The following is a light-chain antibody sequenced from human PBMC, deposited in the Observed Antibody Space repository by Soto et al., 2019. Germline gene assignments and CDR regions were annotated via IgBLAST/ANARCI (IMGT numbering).Light chain of an antibody. Sequence: QPVLTQSPSASASLGSSINLTCTLSSGHSSYIIAWHQQQPGKAPRYLMKIEGSGSYNKGSGVPDRFSGSSSGADRYLTISNLQSEDEADYYCETWDSNTRVFGGGTKVTVL. CDR2: IEGSGSY. CDR3: ETWDSNTRV. CDR1: SGHSSYI. J-gene: IGLJ2*01. V-gene: IGLV4-60*03.